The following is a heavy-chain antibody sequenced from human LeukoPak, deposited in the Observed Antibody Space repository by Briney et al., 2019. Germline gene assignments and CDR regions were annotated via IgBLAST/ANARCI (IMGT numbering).Heavy chain of an antibody. CDR3: TRDLMDYDVSTGLHHYYMDV. Sequence: GGSLRLSCAASGFTFSTYSMNWLRLAPGKGLEWVSSISPDSNYKYYVDSVKGRFTISRDNAKNTLYLQMNTLRVEDTAVYYCTRDLMDYDVSTGLHHYYMDVWGQGTTVTVSS. CDR1: GFTFSTYS. CDR2: ISPDSNYK. J-gene: IGHJ6*02. V-gene: IGHV3-21*01. D-gene: IGHD3-9*01.